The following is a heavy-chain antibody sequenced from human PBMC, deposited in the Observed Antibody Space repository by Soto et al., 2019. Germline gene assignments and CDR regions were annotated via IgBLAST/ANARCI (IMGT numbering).Heavy chain of an antibody. Sequence: PGGSLRLSCAASGFTFSSYAMHWVRQAPGKGLEYVSAISSNGGSTYYANSVKGRFTISRDNSKNTLYLQMGSLRAEDMAVYYCARGPDCSGGSCYFSDYWGQATLVTVSS. CDR2: ISSNGGST. V-gene: IGHV3-64*01. CDR1: GFTFSSYA. J-gene: IGHJ4*02. CDR3: ARGPDCSGGSCYFSDY. D-gene: IGHD2-15*01.